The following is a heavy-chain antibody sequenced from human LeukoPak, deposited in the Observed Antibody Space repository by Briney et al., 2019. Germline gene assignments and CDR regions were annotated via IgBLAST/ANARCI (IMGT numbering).Heavy chain of an antibody. J-gene: IGHJ4*02. CDR3: AREGESSWYPYFDY. D-gene: IGHD6-13*01. CDR2: IYYSGST. Sequence: KRSETLSLTCTVSGGSISSYYGGWIRQPPGRWLGWLGYIYYSGSTNYNPSLKSRATISVDTSKNQLSLKLSSVTAADTAVYYCAREGESSWYPYFDYWGQGTLVTVSS. V-gene: IGHV4-59*01. CDR1: GGSISSYY.